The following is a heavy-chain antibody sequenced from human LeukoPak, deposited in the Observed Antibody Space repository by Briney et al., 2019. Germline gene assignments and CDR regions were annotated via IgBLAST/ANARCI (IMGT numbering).Heavy chain of an antibody. Sequence: SVKVSCKASGGTFSSYAISWVRQAPGQGLEWTGGIIPIFGTANYAQKFQGRVTITADKSTSTAYMELSSLRSEDTAVYYCASLEKSFYYGSGSYNSDDAFDIWGQGTMVTVSS. J-gene: IGHJ3*02. CDR2: IIPIFGTA. CDR1: GGTFSSYA. CDR3: ASLEKSFYYGSGSYNSDDAFDI. D-gene: IGHD3-10*01. V-gene: IGHV1-69*06.